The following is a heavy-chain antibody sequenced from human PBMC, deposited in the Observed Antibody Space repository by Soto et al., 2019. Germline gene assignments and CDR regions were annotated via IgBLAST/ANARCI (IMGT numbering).Heavy chain of an antibody. J-gene: IGHJ6*02. D-gene: IGHD6-13*01. CDR1: GGSFSGYY. Sequence: LSLTCAVYGGSFSGYYWSWIRQPPGKGLEWIGEINHSGSTNYNPSLKSRVTISVDTSKNQFSLKLSSVTAADTAVYYCARGGWIAAAGNQVYGMDVWGQGTTVTVSS. V-gene: IGHV4-34*01. CDR2: INHSGST. CDR3: ARGGWIAAAGNQVYGMDV.